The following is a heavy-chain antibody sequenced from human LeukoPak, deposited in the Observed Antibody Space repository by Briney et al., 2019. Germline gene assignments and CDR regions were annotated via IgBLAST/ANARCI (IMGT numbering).Heavy chain of an antibody. CDR3: ARNYGDPSNVDY. CDR2: ISSSSSYI. D-gene: IGHD4-17*01. CDR1: GFTFSSYY. V-gene: IGHV3-21*01. J-gene: IGHJ4*02. Sequence: GGSLRLSCAASGFTFSSYYMNWVRQAPGKGLEWVSYISSSSSYIYYADSVKGRFTISRDNAKNSLSLQMNSLRAEDTAVYYCARNYGDPSNVDYWGEGGLVTVSS.